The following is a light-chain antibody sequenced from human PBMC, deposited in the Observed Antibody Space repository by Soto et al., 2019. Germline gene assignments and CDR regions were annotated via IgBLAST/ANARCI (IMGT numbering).Light chain of an antibody. CDR1: SSDIGSNT. CDR3: AAYDASPKSFV. Sequence: QSVLTQPPSASGTPGQRVTISCSGSSSDIGSNTVHWYQRLPGTAPKLLIYNNDQRPSGVPDRFSGSKSGTSASLAISGLQSEDEADYYCAAYDASPKSFVFGSGTKLTVL. CDR2: NND. J-gene: IGLJ1*01. V-gene: IGLV1-44*01.